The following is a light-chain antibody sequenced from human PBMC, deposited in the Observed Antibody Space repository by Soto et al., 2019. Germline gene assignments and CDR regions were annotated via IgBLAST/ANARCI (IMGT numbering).Light chain of an antibody. Sequence: DAVLTQSPLSLPVTLGQPAAISCRSSQSLVHSDGKAYLIWFQQRPGQSPRRLIYQVSRRDAGVPDRFSGGGSGTDFTLIISRVEAEDVGVYYCMQGTHWPWTFGQGTKVEIK. CDR2: QVS. CDR1: QSLVHSDGKAY. J-gene: IGKJ1*01. CDR3: MQGTHWPWT. V-gene: IGKV2-30*02.